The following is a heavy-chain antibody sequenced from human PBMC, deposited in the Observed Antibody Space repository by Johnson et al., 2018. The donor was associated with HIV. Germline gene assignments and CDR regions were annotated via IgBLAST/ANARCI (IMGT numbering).Heavy chain of an antibody. D-gene: IGHD3-22*01. V-gene: IGHV3-30-3*01. CDR3: ARGVSGSGYYFYLGDAFDV. J-gene: IGHJ3*01. CDR2: ISFDGSNK. CDR1: GFTLRTYG. Sequence: VQLVESGGGVVQPGRSLRLSCAATGFTLRTYGMHWVRQAPGKGLEWVAVISFDGSNKYYADSVKGRFTISRDNAKNSLYLQMNSLRAEDTAVYYCARGVSGSGYYFYLGDAFDVWGQGTMVTVSS.